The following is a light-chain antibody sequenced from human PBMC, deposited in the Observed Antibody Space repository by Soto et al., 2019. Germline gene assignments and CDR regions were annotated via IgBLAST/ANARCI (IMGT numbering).Light chain of an antibody. J-gene: IGKJ4*01. V-gene: IGKV3-11*01. Sequence: EIVLTQSPETLSLSPGERATLSCRASESVSSYLAWYQQKPGQAPRLLIYDASNRATGIPARFSGSGSGTDFTLTISSLEPEDFAVYYCQQRSNWPPLTVGGGTKVEIK. CDR2: DAS. CDR1: ESVSSY. CDR3: QQRSNWPPLT.